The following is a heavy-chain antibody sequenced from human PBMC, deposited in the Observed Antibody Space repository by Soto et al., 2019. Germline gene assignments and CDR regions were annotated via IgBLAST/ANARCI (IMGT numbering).Heavy chain of an antibody. CDR2: ISYDGSNK. CDR1: GFTFSSYG. V-gene: IGHV3-30*18. D-gene: IGHD2-15*01. Sequence: GSLRLSCAASGFTFSSYGMHWVRQAPGKGLEWVAVISYDGSNKYYADSVKGRFTISRDNSKNTLYLQMNSLRAEDTAVYYCAKDCSGGSCYPSAWGQGTLVTVSS. J-gene: IGHJ5*02. CDR3: AKDCSGGSCYPSA.